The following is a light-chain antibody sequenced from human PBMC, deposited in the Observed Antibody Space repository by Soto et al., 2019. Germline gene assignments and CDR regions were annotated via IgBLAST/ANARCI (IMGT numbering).Light chain of an antibody. CDR1: QGSSCW. CDR2: KAS. Sequence: DIQMTPSPSTLSASVGDRVTITCRASQGSSCWLAWYQQKPGKAPKLLIYKASSLESGVPSRFSGSGTGTELTLTISSLQPDDFATYYCQQYNSYARTFGQGTKVEIK. J-gene: IGKJ1*01. V-gene: IGKV1-5*03. CDR3: QQYNSYART.